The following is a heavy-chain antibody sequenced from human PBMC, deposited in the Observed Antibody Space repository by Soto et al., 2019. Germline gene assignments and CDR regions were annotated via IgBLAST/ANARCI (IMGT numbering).Heavy chain of an antibody. CDR2: IRNKANSYST. V-gene: IGHV3-72*01. J-gene: IGHJ4*02. D-gene: IGHD2-21*02. CDR3: ASGAGDPRDFDY. CDR1: GFAFSDHY. Sequence: GGSLRLSCVASGFAFSDHYMDWVRQAPGKGLEWVARIRNKANSYSTEYAASVKGRFTILRDDSKNSLYLQMDSLKTEDTAVYYCASGAGDPRDFDYWGQGTLVTVS.